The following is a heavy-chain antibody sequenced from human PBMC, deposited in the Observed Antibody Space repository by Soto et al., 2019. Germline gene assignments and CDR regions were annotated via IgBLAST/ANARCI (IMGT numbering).Heavy chain of an antibody. CDR1: GFTFSSYA. CDR2: ISGSGGST. Sequence: GGSLRLSCAASGFTFSSYAMSWVRQAPGKGLEWVSAISGSGGSTYYADSVKGRFTISRDNSKNTLYLQMNSLRAEDTAVYYCAKGGIDYYDSSGDYFDYWGQGTLVTVSS. CDR3: AKGGIDYYDSSGDYFDY. J-gene: IGHJ4*02. V-gene: IGHV3-23*01. D-gene: IGHD3-22*01.